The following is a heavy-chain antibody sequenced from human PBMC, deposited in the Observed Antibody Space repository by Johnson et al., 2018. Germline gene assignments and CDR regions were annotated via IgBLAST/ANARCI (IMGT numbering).Heavy chain of an antibody. J-gene: IGHJ6*02. D-gene: IGHD2-2*02. V-gene: IGHV4-61*02. CDR1: GGSLTIGHYY. CDR3: ARLRGYCTGESCYNEGYSYGMDV. CDR2: IYTSGNT. Sequence: QVQLQESGPGLVKPSQTLSLTCSVSGGSLTIGHYYWSWLRQPAGKGLEWIGHIYTSGNTYYNPSLKSRVTLSRETSKNQFSLKITSVTAADTAIYYWARLRGYCTGESCYNEGYSYGMDVWGQGTTVTVSS.